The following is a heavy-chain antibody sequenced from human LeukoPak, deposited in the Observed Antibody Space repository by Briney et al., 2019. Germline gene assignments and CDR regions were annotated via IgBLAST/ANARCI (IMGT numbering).Heavy chain of an antibody. CDR2: ISSSSSYI. CDR3: ARDLNYDSGSYYNVGREQPD. D-gene: IGHD3-10*01. CDR1: GFTFSSYS. V-gene: IGHV3-21*01. Sequence: GGSLRLSCAASGFTFSSYSMNWVRQAPGKGLEWVSSISSSSSYIYYADSVKGRFTISRDNAKNSLYLQMNRLRDEDTPVYYCARDLNYDSGSYYNVGREQPDWGQGTLVTVSS. J-gene: IGHJ4*02.